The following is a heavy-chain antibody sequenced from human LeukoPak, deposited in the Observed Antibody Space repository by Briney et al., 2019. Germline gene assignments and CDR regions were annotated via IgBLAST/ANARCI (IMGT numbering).Heavy chain of an antibody. CDR3: AGRTTVTTIDY. D-gene: IGHD4-17*01. CDR2: INHSGST. CDR1: GGSFSGYY. Sequence: PSETLSLTCAVYGGSFSGYYWSWIRQPPGKGLEWIGEINHSGSTNYNPSLKSQVTISVDTYQNQFPPILTYGPAADPALCYCAGRTTVTTIDYWGQGTLVTVSS. J-gene: IGHJ4*02. V-gene: IGHV4-34*01.